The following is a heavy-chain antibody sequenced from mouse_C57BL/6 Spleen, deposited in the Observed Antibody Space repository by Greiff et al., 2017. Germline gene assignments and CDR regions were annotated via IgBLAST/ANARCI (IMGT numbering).Heavy chain of an antibody. V-gene: IGHV14-2*01. CDR1: GFNIKDYY. CDR2: IDPEDGET. D-gene: IGHD3-2*02. Sequence: EVQRVESGAELVKPGASVKLSCTASGFNIKDYYMHWVKQRTEQGLEWIGRIDPEDGETKYAPKFQGKATITADTSSNTAYLQLSSLTSEDTAVYYCARGAAQATGAMDYWGQGTSVTVSS. J-gene: IGHJ4*01. CDR3: ARGAAQATGAMDY.